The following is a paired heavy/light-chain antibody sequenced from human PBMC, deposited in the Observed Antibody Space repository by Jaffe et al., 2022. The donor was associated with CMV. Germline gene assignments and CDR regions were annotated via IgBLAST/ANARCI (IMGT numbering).Heavy chain of an antibody. CDR2: ISYNGGT. D-gene: IGHD3-10*01. Sequence: QVQLQESGPGLVKPSETLSLTCTVSGGSVNIGSFYWSWIRQPPGKGLEWIGYISYNGGTNYNPSLKSRVSISKGMSRNQFSLRLNSVTAADTAVYYCARSRRGLSTRVDSWGQGTQVTVSS. CDR1: GGSVNIGSFY. J-gene: IGHJ4*02. V-gene: IGHV4-61*01. CDR3: ARSRRGLSTRVDS.
Light chain of an antibody. Sequence: QSALTQPASVSGSPGQSITISCTGTSSDVGAYNYVSWFQQHPGKVPKLMIYDVTNRPSGVSNRFSGSKSGNTASLTISGLQADDEADYYCCSYTTSDTLVFGTGTKVTVL. J-gene: IGLJ1*01. V-gene: IGLV2-14*03. CDR2: DVT. CDR1: SSDVGAYNY. CDR3: CSYTTSDTLV.